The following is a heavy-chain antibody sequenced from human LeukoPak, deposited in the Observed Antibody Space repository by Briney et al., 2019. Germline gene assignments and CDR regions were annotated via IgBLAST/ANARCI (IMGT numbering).Heavy chain of an antibody. CDR1: GFTFYKSA. D-gene: IGHD3-3*01. J-gene: IGHJ4*02. Sequence: PGGSLRLSCAASGFTFYKSAMTWVRRAPGTGLEWVSAISGRGDFTYYADSVKGRFTISRDNSKNMLYLQMTSLRADDTAVYYCARREAEESGPIDYWGQGTLVTVSS. V-gene: IGHV3-23*01. CDR2: ISGRGDFT. CDR3: ARREAEESGPIDY.